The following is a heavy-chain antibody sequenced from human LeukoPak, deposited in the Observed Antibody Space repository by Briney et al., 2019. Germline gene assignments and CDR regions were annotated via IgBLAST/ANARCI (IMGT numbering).Heavy chain of an antibody. Sequence: PSETLSLTCTVSGGSISSYYWSWIRQPPGKGLEWIGYIYYSGSTNYNPSLKSRVTISVDTSKNQFSLKLSSVTAADTAVYYCARRVEGSSGLDYWGQGTLVTVSS. V-gene: IGHV4-59*08. CDR1: GGSISSYY. CDR3: ARRVEGSSGLDY. J-gene: IGHJ4*02. CDR2: IYYSGST. D-gene: IGHD6-19*01.